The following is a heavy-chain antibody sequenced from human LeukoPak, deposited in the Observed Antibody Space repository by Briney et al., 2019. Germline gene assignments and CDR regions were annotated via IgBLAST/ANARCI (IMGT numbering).Heavy chain of an antibody. D-gene: IGHD6-6*01. CDR1: GFTFSSYA. CDR2: ISGSGGRT. V-gene: IGHV3-23*01. J-gene: IGHJ5*02. CDR3: ARDYSSSSANWLDP. Sequence: QPGGSLRLSCAASGFTFSSYAMSWVRQAPGKGLEWVSAISGSGGRTYYADSVKGRFTISRDNSKSTLYLQMNSLRAEDTAVYYCARDYSSSSANWLDPWGQGTLVTVSS.